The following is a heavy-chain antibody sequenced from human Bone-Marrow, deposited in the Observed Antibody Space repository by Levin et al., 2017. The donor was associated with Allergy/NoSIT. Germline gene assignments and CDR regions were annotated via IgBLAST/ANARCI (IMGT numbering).Heavy chain of an antibody. V-gene: IGHV4-59*01. J-gene: IGHJ6*02. CDR3: ARGPATMVRGVFSGASPGLNYYYYGMDV. CDR2: IYYSGST. CDR1: GGSISSYY. D-gene: IGHD3-10*01. Sequence: SETLSLTCTVSGGSISSYYWSWIRQPPGKGLEWIGYIYYSGSTNYNPSLKSRVTISVDTSKNQFSLKLSSVTAADTAVYYCARGPATMVRGVFSGASPGLNYYYYGMDVWGQGTTVTVSS.